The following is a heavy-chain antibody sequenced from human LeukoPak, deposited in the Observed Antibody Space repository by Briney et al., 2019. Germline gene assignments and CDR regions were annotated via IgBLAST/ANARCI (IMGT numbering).Heavy chain of an antibody. CDR2: IQFDESQK. Sequence: PGWSLRLSCAGFGFTFNTYCMHWVRQAPGKGLDWVAFIQFDESQKYYADSVRGRFTISRDNSKNTLYLQMNSLRAEDTAVYYCAKDQVVVVPAAKSHYYYYYYMDVWGKGTTVTVSS. V-gene: IGHV3-30*02. CDR1: GFTFNTYC. J-gene: IGHJ6*03. D-gene: IGHD2-2*01. CDR3: AKDQVVVVPAAKSHYYYYYYMDV.